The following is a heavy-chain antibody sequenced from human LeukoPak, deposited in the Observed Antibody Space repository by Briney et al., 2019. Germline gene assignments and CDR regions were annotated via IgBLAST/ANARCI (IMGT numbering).Heavy chain of an antibody. CDR3: ARRVGPNYYYYYMDV. CDR2: IYYSGST. J-gene: IGHJ6*03. D-gene: IGHD1-26*01. V-gene: IGHV4-39*01. Sequence: SETLSLTCTVSGGSISSSSYYWGWIRQPPGKGLEWIGSIYYSGSTYYSPSLKSRVTISVDTSKNQFSLKLSSVTAADTAVYYCARRVGPNYYYYYMDVWGKGTTVTVSS. CDR1: GGSISSSSYY.